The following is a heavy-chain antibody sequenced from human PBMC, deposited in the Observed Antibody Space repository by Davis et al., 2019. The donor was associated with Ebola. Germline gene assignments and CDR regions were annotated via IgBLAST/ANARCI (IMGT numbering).Heavy chain of an antibody. CDR3: ARGSRQYSSGWYGRGVNWFDP. CDR1: GDSVSSNSAA. Sequence: SETLSLTCAISGDSVSSNSAAWNWIRQSPSRGLEWLGRTYYRSKWYNDYAVSVKSRITINPDTSKNQFSLKLSSVTAADTAVYYCARGSRQYSSGWYGRGVNWFDPWGQGTLVTVSS. D-gene: IGHD6-19*01. V-gene: IGHV6-1*01. J-gene: IGHJ5*02. CDR2: TYYRSKWYN.